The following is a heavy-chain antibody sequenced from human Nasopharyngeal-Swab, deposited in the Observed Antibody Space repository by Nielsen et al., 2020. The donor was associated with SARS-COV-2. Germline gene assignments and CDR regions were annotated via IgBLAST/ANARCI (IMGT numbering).Heavy chain of an antibody. D-gene: IGHD1-26*01. CDR3: ARAAGGSYVAPFDY. V-gene: IGHV3-30-3*01. CDR1: GFTFSSYA. Sequence: GESLKISCAASGFTFSSYAMHWVRQAPGKGLEWVAVISYDGSNKYYADSVKGRFTIPRDNSKNTLYLQMNSLRAEDTAVYYCARAAGGSYVAPFDYWGQGTLVTVSS. J-gene: IGHJ4*02. CDR2: ISYDGSNK.